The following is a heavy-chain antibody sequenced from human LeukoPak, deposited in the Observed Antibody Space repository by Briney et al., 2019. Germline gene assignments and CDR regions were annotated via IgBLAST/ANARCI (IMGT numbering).Heavy chain of an antibody. CDR1: GYTFTSYY. D-gene: IGHD3-22*01. CDR2: SNPSGGST. J-gene: IGHJ4*02. V-gene: IGHV1-46*01. CDR3: ARASSSGNFDY. Sequence: ASVKVSCKASGYTFTSYYMHWVRQAPGQGLEWMGISNPSGGSTSYAQKFQGRVTMTRDTSTSTVYMELSSLRSEDTAVYYCARASSSGNFDYWGQGTLVTVSS.